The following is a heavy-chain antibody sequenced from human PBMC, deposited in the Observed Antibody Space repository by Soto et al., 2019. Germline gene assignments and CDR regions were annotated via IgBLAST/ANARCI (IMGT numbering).Heavy chain of an antibody. V-gene: IGHV4-34*01. CDR3: ARGHCGGDCYRQLVYYYYYGMDV. J-gene: IGHJ6*02. CDR2: INPSGST. Sequence: QVQLQQWGAGLLKPSETLSLTCAVYGGSFSGYYWSWIRQPPGKGLEWIGEINPSGSTNYNPSLKRRVTLSVDPAKNQFSLKLSSVTAADAAVYYCARGHCGGDCYRQLVYYYYYGMDVGGQGTKVTVSS. D-gene: IGHD2-21*02. CDR1: GGSFSGYY.